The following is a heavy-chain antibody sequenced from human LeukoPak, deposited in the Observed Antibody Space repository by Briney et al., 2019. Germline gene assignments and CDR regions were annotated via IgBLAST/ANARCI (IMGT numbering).Heavy chain of an antibody. Sequence: PSETLSLTCAVSGGSISSGGYSWSWVRQPPGKGLEWIGYIYHSGSTYYNPSLKSRVTISVDRSKTQFSLKLSSVTAADTAVYYSARDSSSSWIFDYWGQGTLVTVSS. CDR1: GGSISSGGYS. CDR3: ARDSSSSWIFDY. V-gene: IGHV4-30-2*01. D-gene: IGHD6-13*01. J-gene: IGHJ4*02. CDR2: IYHSGST.